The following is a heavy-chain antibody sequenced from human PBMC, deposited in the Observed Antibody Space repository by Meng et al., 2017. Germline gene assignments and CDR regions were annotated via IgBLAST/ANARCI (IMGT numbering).Heavy chain of an antibody. CDR3: ARDPAYYDSSGYYDY. D-gene: IGHD3-22*01. Sequence: GESLKISCAASGFTVSSNYMSWVRQAPGKGLEWVSSISSSSSYIYYADSVKGRFTISRDNAKNSLYLQMNSLRAEDTAVYYCARDPAYYDSSGYYDYWGQGTLVTVSS. V-gene: IGHV3-21*01. CDR1: GFTVSSNY. J-gene: IGHJ4*02. CDR2: ISSSSSYI.